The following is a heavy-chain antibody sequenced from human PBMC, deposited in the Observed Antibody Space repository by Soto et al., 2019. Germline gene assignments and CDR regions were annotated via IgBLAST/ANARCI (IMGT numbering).Heavy chain of an antibody. J-gene: IGHJ4*02. CDR3: AKGSSGARPYYFDY. V-gene: IGHV3-23*01. CDR2: ISDNGSGT. CDR1: GFTFSGYA. D-gene: IGHD3-10*01. Sequence: GGSLRLSCAASGFTFSGYAMSWVRQAPGKGLEWFSAISDNGSGTYYADSVKGRFTISRDNVRNTQYLQMGSLRAEDSAVYYCAKGSSGARPYYFDYWGQGVLVTVSS.